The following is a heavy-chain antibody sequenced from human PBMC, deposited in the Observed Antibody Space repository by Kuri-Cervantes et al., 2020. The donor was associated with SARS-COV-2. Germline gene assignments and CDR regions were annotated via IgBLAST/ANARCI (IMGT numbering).Heavy chain of an antibody. CDR3: AKDGGSYSFSSAYGMDV. CDR2: ISGSGGST. Sequence: LSLTCAASGFTFSSYAMSWVRQAPGKGLEWVSAISGSGGSTYYADSVKGRFTISRDSSKNTLYLQMNSLRAEDTAVYYCAKDGGSYSFSSAYGMDVWGQGTTVTVSS. J-gene: IGHJ6*02. V-gene: IGHV3-23*01. CDR1: GFTFSSYA. D-gene: IGHD1-26*01.